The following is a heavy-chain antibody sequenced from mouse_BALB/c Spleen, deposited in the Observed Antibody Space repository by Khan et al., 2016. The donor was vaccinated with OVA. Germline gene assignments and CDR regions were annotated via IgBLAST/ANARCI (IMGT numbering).Heavy chain of an antibody. CDR2: INPNNGDS. D-gene: IGHD2-1*01. J-gene: IGHJ3*01. CDR3: ARSEYGNTFAY. CDR1: GYTFTSYY. V-gene: IGHV1S81*02. Sequence: QVQLQQPGAELVKPGTSVKISCKASGYTFTSYYMYWVKQRPGQGLEWIGGINPNNGDSNFNEKFKSKATLTVDKSSSTAYMQLGILTSEDSAVYYCARSEYGNTFAYWGQGTLVTVSA.